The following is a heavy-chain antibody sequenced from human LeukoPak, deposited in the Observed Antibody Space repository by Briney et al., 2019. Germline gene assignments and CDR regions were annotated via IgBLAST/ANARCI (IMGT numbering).Heavy chain of an antibody. Sequence: GGSLRLSCAASGFTFSNAWMSWVRQAPGKGLEWVGRIKSKTDGGITDYAAPVKGRFTISRDDSKNTLYLQMNSLKTEDTAVYYCTTGTGFVRYEEAFDIWGQGTMVTVSS. V-gene: IGHV3-15*01. CDR2: IKSKTDGGIT. CDR3: TTGTGFVRYEEAFDI. J-gene: IGHJ3*02. D-gene: IGHD3-10*01. CDR1: GFTFSNAW.